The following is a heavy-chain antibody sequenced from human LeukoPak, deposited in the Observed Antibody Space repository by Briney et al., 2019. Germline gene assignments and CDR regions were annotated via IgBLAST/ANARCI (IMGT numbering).Heavy chain of an antibody. CDR3: ARGLAMLTTVADYYYYMDV. V-gene: IGHV4-61*02. Sequence: PSETLSLTCTVSGGSISSGSYYWSWIRQPAGKGLEWIGRIYTSGSTNYNPSLKSRVTISVDTSKNQFSLKLSSVTAADTAVYYCARGLAMLTTVADYYYYMDVWGKGTTVTVSS. CDR2: IYTSGST. J-gene: IGHJ6*03. CDR1: GGSISSGSYY. D-gene: IGHD4-23*01.